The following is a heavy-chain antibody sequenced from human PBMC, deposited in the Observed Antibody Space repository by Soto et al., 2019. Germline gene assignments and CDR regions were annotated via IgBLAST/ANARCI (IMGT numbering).Heavy chain of an antibody. Sequence: QVQLVQSGAEVKKPGASVKVSCKASGYAFSQFYSHWMRQAPGQGLEGMGWINPTSGRTKFAQKFQGWVTMTRDTSIKTVYMELSGLNSDATAVYYCARESGGTTATLDYYYFYMDVWGKGTTVTVSS. J-gene: IGHJ6*03. CDR2: INPTSGRT. V-gene: IGHV1-2*04. CDR1: GYAFSQFY. D-gene: IGHD4-17*01. CDR3: ARESGGTTATLDYYYFYMDV.